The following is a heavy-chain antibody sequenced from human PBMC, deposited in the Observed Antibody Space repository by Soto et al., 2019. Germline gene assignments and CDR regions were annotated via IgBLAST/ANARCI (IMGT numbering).Heavy chain of an antibody. CDR2: ISPSSTSI. V-gene: IGHV3-21*01. Sequence: EVQLVESGGGLVKPGGSLRLSCAASGFTFSTYSMSWVRQAPGKGLEWVSSISPSSTSIHYADSVKGRFTISRDNAEKSVYLQMNSLRAEDTAIYYCSRVGGGVVVVPGANRGDFWGQGTLVTVSS. CDR3: SRVGGGVVVVPGANRGDF. CDR1: GFTFSTYS. J-gene: IGHJ4*02. D-gene: IGHD2-2*01.